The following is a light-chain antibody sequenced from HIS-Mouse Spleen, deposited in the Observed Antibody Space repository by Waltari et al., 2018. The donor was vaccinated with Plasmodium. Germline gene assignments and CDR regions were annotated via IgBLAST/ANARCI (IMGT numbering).Light chain of an antibody. Sequence: QSALTQPASVSGSPGQSITISCTGTSSDVGGYNYVSWYQQHPGNAPKLMIYDVSNGPSGVSNRFSGSKSGNTASLTISGLQAEDEADYYCSSYTSSSTYVVFGGGTKLTVL. J-gene: IGLJ2*01. CDR1: SSDVGGYNY. V-gene: IGLV2-14*03. CDR2: DVS. CDR3: SSYTSSSTYVV.